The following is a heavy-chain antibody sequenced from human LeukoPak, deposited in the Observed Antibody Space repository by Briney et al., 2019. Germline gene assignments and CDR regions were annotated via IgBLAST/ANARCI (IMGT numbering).Heavy chain of an antibody. CDR2: INPNNGGT. Sequence: ASVKVSCKASGYTFTSYAMNWVRQAPGQGLEWMGWINPNNGGTNYAQKFQGRVTMTRDTSISTAYMELSRLRSDDTAVYYCAREVDYYDTSDYFPLGYWGQGTLVTVSS. J-gene: IGHJ4*02. CDR1: GYTFTSYA. D-gene: IGHD3-22*01. CDR3: AREVDYYDTSDYFPLGY. V-gene: IGHV1-2*02.